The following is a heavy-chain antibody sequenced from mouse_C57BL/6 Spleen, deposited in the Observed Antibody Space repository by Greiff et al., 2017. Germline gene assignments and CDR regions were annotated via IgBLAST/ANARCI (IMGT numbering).Heavy chain of an antibody. CDR3: ASGALKFDY. D-gene: IGHD1-3*01. J-gene: IGHJ3*01. Sequence: EVMLVESGGGLVKPGGSLKLSCAASGFTFSDYGMHWVRQAPEQGLEWVAYISSGSSTIYYADTVKGRFTISRDNAKNTLFLQMTSLRSEDTAMYYCASGALKFDYWGQGTLVTVSA. CDR2: ISSGSSTI. V-gene: IGHV5-17*01. CDR1: GFTFSDYG.